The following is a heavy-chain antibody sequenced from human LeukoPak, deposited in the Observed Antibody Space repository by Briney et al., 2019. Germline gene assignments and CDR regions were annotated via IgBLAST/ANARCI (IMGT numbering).Heavy chain of an antibody. J-gene: IGHJ4*02. CDR1: GFNFSSYT. CDR3: ARDATYYYDGRYYYFDY. CDR2: ISFSSDTI. V-gene: IGHV3-48*02. D-gene: IGHD3-22*01. Sequence: GGSLRLSCAASGFNFSSYTMNWVRQAPGEGLEWLSYISFSSDTIYYADSVKGRFTISRDNAKNSLYLQMDGLRDEDTAVYYCARDATYYYDGRYYYFDYWGQGTLVTVSS.